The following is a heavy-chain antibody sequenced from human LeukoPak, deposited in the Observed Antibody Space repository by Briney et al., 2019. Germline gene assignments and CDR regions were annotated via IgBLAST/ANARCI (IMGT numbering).Heavy chain of an antibody. Sequence: PSETLSLTCAVYGGSFSGYYWSWIRQPPGKGLEWIGEINHSGSTNYNPSLKSRVTISVDTSKNQFSLKLSSVTAADMAVYYCARHSGSYSFDYWGQGTLVTVSS. D-gene: IGHD1-26*01. CDR3: ARHSGSYSFDY. CDR1: GGSFSGYY. CDR2: INHSGST. V-gene: IGHV4-34*01. J-gene: IGHJ4*02.